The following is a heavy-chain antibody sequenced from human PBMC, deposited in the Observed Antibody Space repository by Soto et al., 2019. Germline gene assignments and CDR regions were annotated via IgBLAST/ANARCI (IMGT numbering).Heavy chain of an antibody. J-gene: IGHJ4*02. V-gene: IGHV4-39*01. CDR1: GGSISSSSSY. Sequence: SETLSLTCTVSGGSISSSSSYWGWIRQPPGKGLEWIGCIYYTGSTYYNPSLKSQVTISVDTSKSQFALKLSSVTAADTAVYYCVSITTGTFDYWGLGTLVTVSS. D-gene: IGHD1-1*01. CDR2: IYYTGST. CDR3: VSITTGTFDY.